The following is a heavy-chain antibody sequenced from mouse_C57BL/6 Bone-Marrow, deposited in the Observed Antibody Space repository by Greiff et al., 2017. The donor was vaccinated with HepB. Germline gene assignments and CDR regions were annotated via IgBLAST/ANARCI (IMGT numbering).Heavy chain of an antibody. CDR2: ISGGGGNT. Sequence: EVKLVESGGGLVKPGGSLKLSCAASGFTFSSYTMSWVRQTPEKRLEWVATISGGGGNTYYPDSVKGRFTISRDNAKNTLYLQMSSLRSEDTALYYCARHPSPTTVAAPYAMDYWGQGTSVTVSS. CDR1: GFTFSSYT. J-gene: IGHJ4*01. D-gene: IGHD1-1*01. CDR3: ARHPSPTTVAAPYAMDY. V-gene: IGHV5-9*01.